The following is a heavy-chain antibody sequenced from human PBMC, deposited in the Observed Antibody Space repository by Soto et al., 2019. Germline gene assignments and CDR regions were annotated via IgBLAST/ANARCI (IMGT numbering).Heavy chain of an antibody. D-gene: IGHD3-3*01. CDR2: ISGSGGST. V-gene: IGHV3-23*01. J-gene: IGHJ4*02. CDR3: AKARAQYYDFWSGYPVDY. CDR1: GFTFSSYA. Sequence: GVLRLSCAASGFTFSSYAMSWVRQAPGKGLEWVSAISGSGGSTYYADSVKGRFTISRDNSKNTLYLQMNSLRAEDTAVYYCAKARAQYYDFWSGYPVDYWGQGTLVTVSS.